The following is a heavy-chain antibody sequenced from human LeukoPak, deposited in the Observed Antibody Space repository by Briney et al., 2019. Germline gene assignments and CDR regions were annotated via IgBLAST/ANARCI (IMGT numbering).Heavy chain of an antibody. CDR1: GFRFSNYA. D-gene: IGHD5-12*01. V-gene: IGHV3-23*01. Sequence: PGGSLRLSCAASGFRFSNYAMNWVRQAPGKGLEWVSLIIGSSGDTFYADSVKGRFTIPRDNSKNTLFLQMNSLRAEDTALYYCAKGAYDYIEMGYIDYWGQGAQVTVSS. J-gene: IGHJ4*02. CDR3: AKGAYDYIEMGYIDY. CDR2: IIGSSGDT.